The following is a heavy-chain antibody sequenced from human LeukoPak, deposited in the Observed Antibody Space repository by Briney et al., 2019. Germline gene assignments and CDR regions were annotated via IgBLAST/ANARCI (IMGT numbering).Heavy chain of an antibody. V-gene: IGHV2-5*02. CDR3: AHYVDTARGGPFFDY. Sequence: SGPTLVKPKQILGLTFSFSGFSLSTTGVAVGLIPQPPGRALEWLALIYWDNNKVSSPSLKNRLTITKDTFKNRVVLTMTDVDPEDTATYFCAHYVDTARGGPFFDYWGQGTLVTVSA. CDR2: IYWDNNK. D-gene: IGHD5-18*01. CDR1: GFSLSTTGVA. J-gene: IGHJ4*02.